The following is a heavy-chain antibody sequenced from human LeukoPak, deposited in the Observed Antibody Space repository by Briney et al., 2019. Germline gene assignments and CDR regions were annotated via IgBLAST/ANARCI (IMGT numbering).Heavy chain of an antibody. V-gene: IGHV4-59*01. J-gene: IGHJ6*02. CDR1: GGSISSYY. CDR2: IYYSGST. Sequence: SETLSLTCTVSGGSISSYYWSWIRQPPGKGLEWIGYIYYSGSTNYNPSLKSRVTISVDTSKNQFSLKLTSVTAADTAVYYCARDYVVRNYYYGLDVWGQGTTVTVSS. CDR3: ARDYVVRNYYYGLDV. D-gene: IGHD3-10*02.